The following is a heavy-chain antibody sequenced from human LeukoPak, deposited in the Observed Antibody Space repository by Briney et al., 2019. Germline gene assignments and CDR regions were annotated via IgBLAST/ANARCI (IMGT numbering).Heavy chain of an antibody. CDR2: MYATSGT. Sequence: GGSLRLSCAASGFTVSNNYMSWVRQAPGKGLEWVSIMYATSGTYYADSVKGGFTISRDSSTNTLYLQMNSLRAEDSAVYYCARGNSDSWNYKRGFDHWGQGTLVTVSS. D-gene: IGHD1-7*01. CDR1: GFTVSNNY. CDR3: ARGNSDSWNYKRGFDH. J-gene: IGHJ5*02. V-gene: IGHV3-53*01.